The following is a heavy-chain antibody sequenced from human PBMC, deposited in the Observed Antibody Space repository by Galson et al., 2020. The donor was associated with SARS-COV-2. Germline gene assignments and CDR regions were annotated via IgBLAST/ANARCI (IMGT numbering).Heavy chain of an antibody. CDR3: ARGHHTAAGTRLTVHRRPNYYYYGMDV. Sequence: SETLSLTCAVYGGSFSGYYWSWLRQPPGKGLEWIGQINHSGSTNYNPSLKSPIPTSVATSTNQFTLTLSSVTAADTAVYYCARGHHTAAGTRLTVHRRPNYYYYGMDVWGQGTTVTVSS. CDR2: INHSGST. J-gene: IGHJ6*02. D-gene: IGHD6-13*01. CDR1: GGSFSGYY. V-gene: IGHV4-34*01.